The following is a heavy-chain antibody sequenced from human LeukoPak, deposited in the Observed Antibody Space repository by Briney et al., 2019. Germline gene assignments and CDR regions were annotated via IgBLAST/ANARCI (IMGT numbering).Heavy chain of an antibody. D-gene: IGHD6-6*01. J-gene: IGHJ5*02. CDR1: GGTFSSYA. V-gene: IGHV1-69*05. Sequence: SVKVSCKASGGTFSSYAISWVRQAPGQGLEWMGGIIPIFGTANYAQKFQGRVTITTDESTSTAYMELSSLRSEDTAVYYCALNPEYSSSSPGFDPWGQGTLVTVSS. CDR2: IIPIFGTA. CDR3: ALNPEYSSSSPGFDP.